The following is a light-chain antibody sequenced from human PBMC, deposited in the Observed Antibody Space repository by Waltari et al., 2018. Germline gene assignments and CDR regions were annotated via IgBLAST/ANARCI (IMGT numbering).Light chain of an antibody. Sequence: DIQMTQSLSSLSAAVGYRVIITCRAGQSISSYLNWYRQKPGKAHKLLIYAASSLQSGVRSRFSCSGSGTDFTLNISSLQPEDFATYYCQQSYSTLWTFGQGTKVEIK. V-gene: IGKV1-39*01. CDR2: AAS. J-gene: IGKJ1*01. CDR3: QQSYSTLWT. CDR1: QSISSY.